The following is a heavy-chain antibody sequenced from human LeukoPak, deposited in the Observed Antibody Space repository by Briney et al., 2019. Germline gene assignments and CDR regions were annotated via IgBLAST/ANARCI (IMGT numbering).Heavy chain of an antibody. CDR2: ISGSGDST. D-gene: IGHD3-16*01. Sequence: PGGSLRLSCAASGFTFSNYAMNWFRQAPGKGLEWVSGISGSGDSTFYADSVKGRFTISRDNSKNTLYLQMDSLRVEDTAVYYCARDWGYWSQGTLVTVSS. CDR3: ARDWGY. CDR1: GFTFSNYA. V-gene: IGHV3-23*01. J-gene: IGHJ4*02.